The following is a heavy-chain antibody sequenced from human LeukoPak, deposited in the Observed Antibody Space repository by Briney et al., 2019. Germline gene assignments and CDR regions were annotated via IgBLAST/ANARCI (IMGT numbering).Heavy chain of an antibody. J-gene: IGHJ4*02. Sequence: PGRSLRLSCAASGFTFSSYGMHWVRQAPGKGLEWVAVIWYDGSHKYYADSVKGRFTISRDNSKNTLYLQMNSLRAEDTAVYYCAKDSSGYYHQAFDYWGQGTLVTVSS. D-gene: IGHD3-22*01. CDR3: AKDSSGYYHQAFDY. CDR2: IWYDGSHK. V-gene: IGHV3-33*06. CDR1: GFTFSSYG.